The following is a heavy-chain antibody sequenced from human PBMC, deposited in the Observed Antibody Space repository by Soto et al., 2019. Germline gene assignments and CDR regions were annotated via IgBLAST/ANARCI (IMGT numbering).Heavy chain of an antibody. CDR3: ARGYDFWSGYSTYYYYGMGV. D-gene: IGHD3-3*01. V-gene: IGHV1-69*13. J-gene: IGHJ6*02. Sequence: SVKVSCKASGGTFSSYAISWVRQAPGQGLEWMGGIIPIFGTANYAQKFQGRVTITADESTSTAYMELSSLRSEDTAVYYCARGYDFWSGYSTYYYYGMGVWGQGTTVTASS. CDR1: GGTFSSYA. CDR2: IIPIFGTA.